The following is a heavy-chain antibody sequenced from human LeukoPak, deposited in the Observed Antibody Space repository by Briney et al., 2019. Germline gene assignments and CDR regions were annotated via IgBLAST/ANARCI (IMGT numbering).Heavy chain of an antibody. CDR2: IIPIPGIA. J-gene: IGHJ4*02. D-gene: IGHD5-18*01. CDR3: AVGTAMVLGIDY. Sequence: SVKVSCKASGGTFSSYAISWVRQAPGQGLEWMGRIIPIPGIANYAQKFQGRVTITADKSTSTAYMELSSLRSEDTAVYYCAVGTAMVLGIDYWGQGTLVTVSS. V-gene: IGHV1-69*04. CDR1: GGTFSSYA.